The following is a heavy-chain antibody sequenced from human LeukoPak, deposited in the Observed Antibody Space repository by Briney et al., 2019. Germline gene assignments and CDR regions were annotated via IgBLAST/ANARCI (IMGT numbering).Heavy chain of an antibody. J-gene: IGHJ4*02. CDR2: XXSXXNX. V-gene: IGHV4-59*12. CDR1: GGSISSSF. D-gene: IGHD1-26*01. Sequence: PSETLSLTCTVSGGSISSSFWXXXXXAPXGXXEWIGXXXSXXNXXXNXXXXXXVTMSVDXSKNQFSLKLTSMSVADTAVYFCARVPDGIRFDYWGQGALVTVSS. CDR3: ARVPDGIRFDY.